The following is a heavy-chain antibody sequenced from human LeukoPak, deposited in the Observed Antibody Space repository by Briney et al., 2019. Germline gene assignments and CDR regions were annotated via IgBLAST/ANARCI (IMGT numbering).Heavy chain of an antibody. D-gene: IGHD6-6*01. CDR2: ISGSGGST. J-gene: IGHJ4*02. Sequence: PGGSLRLSCAASGFTFSSYAMSWVRQAPGKGLEWVSAISGSGGSTYYADSVKGRFTISRDNSKNTLYLQMNSLRAEDTAVYYCASRSRYNSYSSSPRGYWGQGTLVTVSS. CDR1: GFTFSSYA. V-gene: IGHV3-23*01. CDR3: ASRSRYNSYSSSPRGY.